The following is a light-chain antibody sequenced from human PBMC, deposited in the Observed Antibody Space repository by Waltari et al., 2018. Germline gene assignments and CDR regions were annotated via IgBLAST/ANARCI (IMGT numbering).Light chain of an antibody. CDR2: NNF. CDR3: ATWDDSLNGPV. V-gene: IGLV1-44*01. CDR1: NSNIGRNT. Sequence: QSVLTQPPSTSGTPRQRVTISCSGNNSNIGRNTVNWYQQFPGAAPTLLVYNNFQRPSGVPDRFSGSKSGTSPSLAILGVRPEDEADYYCATWDDSLNGPVFGGGTKLTVL. J-gene: IGLJ2*01.